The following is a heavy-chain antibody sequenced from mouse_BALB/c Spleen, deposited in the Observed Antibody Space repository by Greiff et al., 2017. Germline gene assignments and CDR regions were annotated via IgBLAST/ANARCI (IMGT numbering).Heavy chain of an antibody. J-gene: IGHJ3*01. CDR2: ISSGGST. CDR3: AKEEYYGYGFAY. D-gene: IGHD1-2*01. Sequence: EVMLVESGGGLAKPGGSLKLSCAASGFTFSSYAMSWVRQTPEKRLEWVASISSGGSTYYPDSVKGRFTTSRDNARNILYLQMSSLRSEDTAMYYCAKEEYYGYGFAYWGQGTLVTVSA. V-gene: IGHV5-6-5*01. CDR1: GFTFSSYA.